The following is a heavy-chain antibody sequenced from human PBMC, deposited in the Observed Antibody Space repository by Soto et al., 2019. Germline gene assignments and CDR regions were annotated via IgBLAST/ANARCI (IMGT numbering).Heavy chain of an antibody. V-gene: IGHV3-73*01. J-gene: IGHJ6*04. CDR2: IRSKANSYAT. Sequence: GGSLRLSCAASGFTFSGPAMHWVRQASGKGLEWVGRIRSKANSYATAYAASVKGWFTISRDDSKNTAYLQMNSLKTEDTAVYYCTRLATIYYSYGMDVWGEGTKVTVSP. CDR1: GFTFSGPA. D-gene: IGHD5-12*01. CDR3: TRLATIYYSYGMDV.